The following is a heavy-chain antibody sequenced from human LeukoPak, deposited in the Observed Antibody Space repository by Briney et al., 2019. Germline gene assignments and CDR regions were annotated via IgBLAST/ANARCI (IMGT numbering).Heavy chain of an antibody. CDR1: GGSFSGYY. J-gene: IGHJ5*02. V-gene: IGHV4-34*01. CDR3: ARGRWEVRFDP. CDR2: ISHIGST. Sequence: SETLSLTFAVYGGSFSGYYCSWVRQPPGKGLEWIGEISHIGSTNYNPSLESRVTISVDTSKNQFSLKLSSVTAADTAVYYCARGRWEVRFDPWGQGTLVTVSS. D-gene: IGHD1-26*01.